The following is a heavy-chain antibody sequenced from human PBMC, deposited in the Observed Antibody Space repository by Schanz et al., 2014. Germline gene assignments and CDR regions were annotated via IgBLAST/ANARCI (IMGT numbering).Heavy chain of an antibody. CDR3: AREQIMAAAGLVDY. CDR2: MSYDGSIK. J-gene: IGHJ4*01. Sequence: VQLLESGGGLVQPGRSLRLSCAASGFTFSSYAMHWVRQAPGKGLEWVAAMSYDGSIKYYGDSVKGRFTISRDNAKNSLYLQMNSLRAEDTAVYYCAREQIMAAAGLVDYWGHGTLVTVSS. CDR1: GFTFSSYA. V-gene: IGHV3-33*08. D-gene: IGHD6-13*01.